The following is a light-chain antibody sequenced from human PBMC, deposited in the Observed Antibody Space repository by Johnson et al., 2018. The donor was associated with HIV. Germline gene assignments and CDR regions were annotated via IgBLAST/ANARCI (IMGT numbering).Light chain of an antibody. V-gene: IGLV1-51*01. CDR2: DHD. Sequence: QSVLTQPPSVSAAPGQRVTISCSGSSSNIGNNYVSWYQQVPGAAPKLLIYDHDKRPSGIPDRFSGSKSGTSATLGITGLRTGDEADYYCGTWDNSLNVYVFGTGTKVTVL. CDR3: GTWDNSLNVYV. J-gene: IGLJ1*01. CDR1: SSNIGNNY.